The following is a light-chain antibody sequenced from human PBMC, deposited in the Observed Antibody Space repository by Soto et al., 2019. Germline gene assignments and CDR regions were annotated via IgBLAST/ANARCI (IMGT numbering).Light chain of an antibody. Sequence: ALTQPPSASGSPGQSVTISCTGTSSDFGGDKYVSWYQQHPGKAPRLMIYEVTERPSGVPDRFSGSKSGNTASLTVSGLQAEDEADYYCTSYGSVNNWVFGGGTKVTVL. CDR2: EVT. CDR1: SSDFGGDKY. CDR3: TSYGSVNNWV. V-gene: IGLV2-8*01. J-gene: IGLJ3*02.